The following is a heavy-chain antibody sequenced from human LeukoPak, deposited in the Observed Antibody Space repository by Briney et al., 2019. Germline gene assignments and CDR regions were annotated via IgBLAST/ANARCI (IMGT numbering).Heavy chain of an antibody. CDR1: GFTFSSYG. D-gene: IGHD3-9*01. J-gene: IGHJ4*02. Sequence: GGTLRLPCAASGFTFSSYGMSWVRQAPGKGLEWVSAISGSGGSTYYADSVKGRFTISRDNSKNTLYLQMNSLRAEDTAVYYCAKARERHYDILTGSSYWGQGTLVTVSS. CDR2: ISGSGGST. V-gene: IGHV3-23*01. CDR3: AKARERHYDILTGSSY.